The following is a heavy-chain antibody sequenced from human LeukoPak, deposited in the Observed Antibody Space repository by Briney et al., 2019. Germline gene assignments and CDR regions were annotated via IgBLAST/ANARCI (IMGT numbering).Heavy chain of an antibody. Sequence: KPLETLSLTCAVYGGSFSDHFWTWIRQPPGKGLEWIGEITHSGITNYNPSLKSRVTISVDTSKNQLSLKLSSVTAADTAVYYCAVGGYDTTGYRVGMDYWGQGTLVTVSS. CDR2: ITHSGIT. D-gene: IGHD3-22*01. V-gene: IGHV4-34*01. CDR1: GGSFSDHF. J-gene: IGHJ4*02. CDR3: AVGGYDTTGYRVGMDY.